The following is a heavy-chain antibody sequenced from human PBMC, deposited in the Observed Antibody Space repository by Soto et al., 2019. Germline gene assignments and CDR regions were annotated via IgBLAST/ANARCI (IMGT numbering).Heavy chain of an antibody. CDR2: IVVGSGNT. V-gene: IGHV1-58*01. Sequence: SVKVSCKASGFTFTSSAVQWVRQARGQRLEWIGWIVVGSGNTNYAQKFQERVTITRDMSTSTAYMELSSLRSEDTAVYYCARRTNYYYYYGMDVWGQGTTVTVSS. J-gene: IGHJ6*02. CDR1: GFTFTSSA. CDR3: ARRTNYYYYYGMDV.